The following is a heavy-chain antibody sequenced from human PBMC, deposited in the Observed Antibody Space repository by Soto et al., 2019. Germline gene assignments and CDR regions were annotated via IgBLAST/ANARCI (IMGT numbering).Heavy chain of an antibody. D-gene: IGHD2-15*01. CDR2: IDYNGVT. CDR1: GGSISSGGYY. CDR3: GKVLVGATGHTDSDS. V-gene: IGHV4-39*01. J-gene: IGHJ4*02. Sequence: SETMSLTCTVSGGSISSGGYYWSRIRQHPGKGLEWIGNIDYNGVTYSNPSLKSRVTISRDTSKNQFSLKLTSVTAADTALYYCGKVLVGATGHTDSDSWGPGTLVTVSS.